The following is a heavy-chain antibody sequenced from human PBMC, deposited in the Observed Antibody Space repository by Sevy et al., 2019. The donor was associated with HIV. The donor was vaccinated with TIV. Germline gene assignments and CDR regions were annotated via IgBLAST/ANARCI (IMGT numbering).Heavy chain of an antibody. CDR2: MNPNSGNT. Sequence: ASVKVSCKASGYTFTSYDINWVRQATGQGLEWMGWMNPNSGNTGYAQKFQGRVTITRNTSISTAYMELSSLRSEDTAVYYCARGPIYYDILTGYSAAFDYWGQGTLVTVSS. J-gene: IGHJ4*02. CDR3: ARGPIYYDILTGYSAAFDY. V-gene: IGHV1-8*03. CDR1: GYTFTSYD. D-gene: IGHD3-9*01.